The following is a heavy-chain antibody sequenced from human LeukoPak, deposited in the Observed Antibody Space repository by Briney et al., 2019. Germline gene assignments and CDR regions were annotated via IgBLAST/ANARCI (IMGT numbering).Heavy chain of an antibody. D-gene: IGHD2-15*01. CDR2: IIPIFGTA. J-gene: IGHJ4*02. CDR1: GGTFSSYA. CDR3: ARDCSGGSCYFSLDY. Sequence: AASVKVSCKASGGTFSSYAISWVRQAPGHGLDWMGRIIPIFGTANYAQKFQGRVTITTDESTSTAYMELSSLRSEDTAVYYCARDCSGGSCYFSLDYWGQGTLVTVSS. V-gene: IGHV1-69*05.